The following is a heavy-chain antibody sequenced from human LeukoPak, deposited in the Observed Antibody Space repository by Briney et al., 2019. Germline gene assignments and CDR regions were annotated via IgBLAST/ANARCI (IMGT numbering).Heavy chain of an antibody. CDR3: ARSLYSYGYLYFDY. J-gene: IGHJ4*02. D-gene: IGHD5-18*01. CDR2: ISSSGSTI. CDR1: GFNFRGSG. V-gene: IGHV3-48*03. Sequence: GGSLRLSCAASGFNFRGSGMHWVRQAPGKGLEWVSYISSSGSTIYYADSVKGRFTISRDNAKNSLYLQMNSLRAEDTAVYYCARSLYSYGYLYFDYWGQGTLVTVSS.